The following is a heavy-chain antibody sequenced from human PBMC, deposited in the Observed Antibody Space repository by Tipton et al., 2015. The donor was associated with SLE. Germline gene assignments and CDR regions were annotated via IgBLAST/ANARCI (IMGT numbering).Heavy chain of an antibody. CDR2: IYYSGST. CDR1: GGSISSYY. CDR3: ARVLGDPDWCFDL. V-gene: IGHV4-59*01. Sequence: TLSLTCTVSGGSISSYYWSWIRQPPGKGLEWIGYIYYSGSTNYNPSLKSRVTISVDTSKNQFSLKLSSVTAADTAVYYCARVLGDPDWCFDLWGRGTLVTVSS. J-gene: IGHJ2*01. D-gene: IGHD3-10*01.